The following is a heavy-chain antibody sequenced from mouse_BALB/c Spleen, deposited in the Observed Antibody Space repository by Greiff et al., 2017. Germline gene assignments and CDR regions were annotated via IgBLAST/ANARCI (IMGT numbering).Heavy chain of an antibody. Sequence: SGPELVRPGASVTMSCKASGYTFPSYWMHWVKQRPGQGLEWIGMIDPSNSETRLNQKFKDKATLNVDKSSNTAYMQRSSLTSEAAAVYYCASYRYDGFAYWGQGTLVTVSA. CDR3: ASYRYDGFAY. J-gene: IGHJ3*01. CDR2: IDPSNSET. V-gene: IGHV1-74*04. CDR1: GYTFPSYW. D-gene: IGHD2-14*01.